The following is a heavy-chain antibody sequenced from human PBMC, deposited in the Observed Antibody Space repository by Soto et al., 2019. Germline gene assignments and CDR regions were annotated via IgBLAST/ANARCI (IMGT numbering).Heavy chain of an antibody. CDR3: ARVPGP. CDR1: GGSISSSNW. V-gene: IGHV4-4*02. Sequence: SETLSLTCAVSGGSISSSNWWSLLRQPPGNGLKWIGEIYHSGSTNYNPSLKSRVTISVDKSKNQFSLKLSSVTAADTAVYYCARVPGPWGQGNLVTVGS. CDR2: IYHSGST. J-gene: IGHJ5*02.